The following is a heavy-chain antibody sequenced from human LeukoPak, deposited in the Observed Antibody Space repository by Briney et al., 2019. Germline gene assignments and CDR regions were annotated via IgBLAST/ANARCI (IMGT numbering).Heavy chain of an antibody. CDR1: GFTFSNYA. V-gene: IGHV3-66*01. CDR2: IYSGGST. Sequence: GGSLRLSCAASGFTFSNYAMSWVRQAPGKGLEGVSVIYSGGSTYYADSVKGRFTISRDNSKNTLYLQMNSLRAEDTAVYYCARDGPYSSGPARPNYWGQGTLVTVSS. D-gene: IGHD6-19*01. J-gene: IGHJ4*02. CDR3: ARDGPYSSGPARPNY.